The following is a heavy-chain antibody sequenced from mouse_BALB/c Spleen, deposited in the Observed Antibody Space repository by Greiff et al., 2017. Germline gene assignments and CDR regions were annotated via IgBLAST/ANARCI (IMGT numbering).Heavy chain of an antibody. CDR2: ISYSGST. V-gene: IGHV3-8*02. CDR1: GDSITSCY. J-gene: IGHJ3*01. Sequence: EVQLQESGPSLVKPSQTLSLTCSATGDSITSCYWNWMRKFPGHKLEYMGYISYSGSTYYNPSLKSRISITQDTSKNQYYLQLNSVTTEDTATYYCHGRMAYWGQGTLVTVSA. CDR3: HGRMAY.